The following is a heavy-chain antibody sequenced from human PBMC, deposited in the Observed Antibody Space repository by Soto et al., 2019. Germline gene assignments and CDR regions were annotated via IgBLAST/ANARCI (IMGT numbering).Heavy chain of an antibody. J-gene: IGHJ6*01. CDR2: ISGYNGDT. D-gene: IGHD2-8*01. CDR3: AKNGHPPYYYYGMDV. Sequence: QGQLVQSGAEVKQPGASVKVSCKASGYSFSTYGISWVRQAPGQGLEWMGWISGYNGDTNYAQKFQGRVTMTIDTSTTTAYLELRRLTYDDTAVYFCAKNGHPPYYYYGMDV. V-gene: IGHV1-18*01. CDR1: GYSFSTYG.